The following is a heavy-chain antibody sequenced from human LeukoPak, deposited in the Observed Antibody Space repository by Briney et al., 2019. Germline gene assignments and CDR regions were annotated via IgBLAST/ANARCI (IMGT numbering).Heavy chain of an antibody. CDR2: IYSGGST. J-gene: IGHJ6*03. D-gene: IGHD3-10*01. CDR1: GFTVSSNY. CDR3: ARVYGSGRQADYYYYMDV. V-gene: IGHV3-53*01. Sequence: PGGSLRLSCAASGFTVSSNYMSWVRQAPGKGLEWVSVIYSGGSTYYADSVKGRFTISRDNSKNTLYLQMNSLRAEDTAVYYCARVYGSGRQADYYYYMDVWGKGTTVTVSS.